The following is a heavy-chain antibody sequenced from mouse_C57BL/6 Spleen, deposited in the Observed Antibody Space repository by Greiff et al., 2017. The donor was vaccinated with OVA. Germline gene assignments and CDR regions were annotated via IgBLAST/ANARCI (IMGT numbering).Heavy chain of an antibody. CDR3: ARDDVSSDYCDY. D-gene: IGHD1-1*01. J-gene: IGHJ2*01. V-gene: IGHV1-72*01. Sequence: QVQLQQPGAELVKPGASVKLSCKASGYTFTSYWMHWVKQRPGRGLEWIGRIDTNSGGTKYNEKFKSKATLTVDKPSITAYMQLSSLTSDDSAVYYCARDDVSSDYCDYWGQGTTLTVSS. CDR1: GYTFTSYW. CDR2: IDTNSGGT.